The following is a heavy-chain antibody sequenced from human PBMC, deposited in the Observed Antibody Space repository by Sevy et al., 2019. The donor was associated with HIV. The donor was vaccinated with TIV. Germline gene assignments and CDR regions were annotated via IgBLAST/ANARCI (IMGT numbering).Heavy chain of an antibody. CDR2: ISGSGGST. CDR3: AKDRVILWFGELLTEFDY. J-gene: IGHJ4*02. V-gene: IGHV3-23*01. D-gene: IGHD3-10*01. CDR1: GFTFSSYA. Sequence: GGSLRLSCAASGFTFSSYAMSWVRQAPGKGLEWVSAISGSGGSTYYADSVKGRFTISRDNSKNTLYLQMNSLRAEDTAVYYCAKDRVILWFGELLTEFDYWGPGTLVTVSS.